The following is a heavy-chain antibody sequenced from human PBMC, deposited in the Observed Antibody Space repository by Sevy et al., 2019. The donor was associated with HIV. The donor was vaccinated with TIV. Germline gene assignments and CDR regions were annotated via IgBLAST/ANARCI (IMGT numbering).Heavy chain of an antibody. D-gene: IGHD6-13*01. J-gene: IGHJ4*02. CDR2: IKQDGGVK. Sequence: GGSLRLSCVASGFTLNSYWMSWVRQAPGKGLEWVANIKQDGGVKYYVDSVKGRFTISRDNARNSLYLQMNSLRVEDTALYYCVRAIAADGSFWGQGTLVTVSS. V-gene: IGHV3-7*01. CDR3: VRAIAADGSF. CDR1: GFTLNSYW.